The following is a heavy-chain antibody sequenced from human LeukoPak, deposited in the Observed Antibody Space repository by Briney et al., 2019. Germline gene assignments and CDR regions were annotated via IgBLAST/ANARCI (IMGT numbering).Heavy chain of an antibody. CDR1: GGSISSDTYF. Sequence: SETLSLTCTVSGGSISSDTYFWGWIRQPPGKGLEWIANIYFTGNTYYNPSLKSRATISVDTSKNQFSLTLSSVTAADTAVYYCASEAHRGGGFDSWGQGTRVTVSS. V-gene: IGHV4-39*01. CDR3: ASEAHRGGGFDS. D-gene: IGHD3-16*01. CDR2: IYFTGNT. J-gene: IGHJ4*02.